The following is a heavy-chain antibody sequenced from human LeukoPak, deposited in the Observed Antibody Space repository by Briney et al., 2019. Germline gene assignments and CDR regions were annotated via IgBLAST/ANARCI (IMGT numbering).Heavy chain of an antibody. CDR3: TPSIAVAGSLDY. V-gene: IGHV3-15*01. J-gene: IGHJ4*02. D-gene: IGHD6-19*01. CDR2: IKSKTDGGTT. CDR1: GFTFSNVW. Sequence: GGSLRLSCAASGFTFSNVWMSWVRQAPGKGLEWVGRIKSKTDGGTTDYAAPVKGRFTISRDDSKNTLNLRMNSLKTEDTAVYYCTPSIAVAGSLDYWGQGTLVTVSS.